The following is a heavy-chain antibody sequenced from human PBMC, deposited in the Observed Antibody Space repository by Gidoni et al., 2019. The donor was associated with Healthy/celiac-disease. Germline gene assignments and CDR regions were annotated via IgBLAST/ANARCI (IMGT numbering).Heavy chain of an antibody. D-gene: IGHD3-10*01. Sequence: QVQLVQSGAEVKKPGASVKVSCKASGYTFTSYYMHWVRQAPGQGLEWMGIINPSGGSTSYAQKFQGRVTMTRDTSTSTVYMELSSLRYEDTAVYYCARDFQVGFGEPPGYYMDVWGKGTTVTVSS. J-gene: IGHJ6*03. CDR3: ARDFQVGFGEPPGYYMDV. CDR2: INPSGGST. CDR1: GYTFTSYY. V-gene: IGHV1-46*01.